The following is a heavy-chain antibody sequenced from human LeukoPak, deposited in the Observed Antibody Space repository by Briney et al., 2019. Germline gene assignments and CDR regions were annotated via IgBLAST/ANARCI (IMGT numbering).Heavy chain of an antibody. V-gene: IGHV3-33*08. J-gene: IGHJ6*02. Sequence: GGSLRLSCAASGFTFSSYAMHWVRQAPGKGLEWVAVIWYDGGINYYADPVKGRFTIFRDNSKNTLYLQMNSLRAEDTAVYYCARYCSGGGCKLGYYYYGMDVWGQGTTVTVSS. CDR2: IWYDGGIN. D-gene: IGHD2-15*01. CDR3: ARYCSGGGCKLGYYYYGMDV. CDR1: GFTFSSYA.